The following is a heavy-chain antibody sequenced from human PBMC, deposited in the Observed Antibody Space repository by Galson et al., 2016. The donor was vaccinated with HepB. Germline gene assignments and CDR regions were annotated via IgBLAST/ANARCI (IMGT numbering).Heavy chain of an antibody. CDR2: IFPRDSDT. V-gene: IGHV5-51*01. Sequence: QSGAEVKKPGESLEISCKASGYSFTSHWIGWVRQMPGKGLEWMGIIFPRDSDTIYSPSFQGQVTISADKSISTAYLQWSSLKASDTAMYYCARRNLGVVTANDAFDIWGQGTMVSVSS. D-gene: IGHD2-15*01. CDR3: ARRNLGVVTANDAFDI. CDR1: GYSFTSHW. J-gene: IGHJ3*02.